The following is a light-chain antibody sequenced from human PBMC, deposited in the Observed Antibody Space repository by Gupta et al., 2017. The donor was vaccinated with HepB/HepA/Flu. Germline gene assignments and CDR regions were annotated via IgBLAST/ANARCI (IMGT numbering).Light chain of an antibody. CDR2: DVN. Sequence: QSALTQPASVPGSPGQSNTISCTGTSSDVGTYKSVAWYQQHPGKPPKLIIMDVNNRPSGVSNRLSGSKSGKNASTHISGVQAEDDADDYCRQSRNSSTHVFGTGTKVTVL. CDR1: SSDVGTYKS. CDR3: RQSRNSSTHV. J-gene: IGLJ1*01. V-gene: IGLV2-14*03.